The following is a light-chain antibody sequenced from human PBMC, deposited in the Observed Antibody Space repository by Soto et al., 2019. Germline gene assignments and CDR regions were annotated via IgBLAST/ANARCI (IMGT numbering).Light chain of an antibody. CDR1: QEISGY. V-gene: IGKV1-9*01. J-gene: IGKJ1*01. CDR2: GVS. Sequence: IHLTQSPSSLSASVGDRVTITCRASQEISGYLAWYQQTPGKAPKLLIYGVSTLKDGVSSRFSGRGSGTDFSLTISSLHPDDVATYYCQHLHWAFGPGT. CDR3: QHLHWA.